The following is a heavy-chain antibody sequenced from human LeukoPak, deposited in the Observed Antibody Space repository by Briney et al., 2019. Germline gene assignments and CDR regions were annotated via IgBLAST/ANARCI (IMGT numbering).Heavy chain of an antibody. Sequence: GASVKVSCKASGYTFTGYYMHWVRQAPGQGLEWMGWINPNSGGTNYVQKFQGRVTMTRDTSISTAYMELSRLRSDDTAVYYCARGTKQQLVRLDYWGQGTLVTVPS. D-gene: IGHD6-13*01. CDR1: GYTFTGYY. CDR3: ARGTKQQLVRLDY. CDR2: INPNSGGT. J-gene: IGHJ4*02. V-gene: IGHV1-2*02.